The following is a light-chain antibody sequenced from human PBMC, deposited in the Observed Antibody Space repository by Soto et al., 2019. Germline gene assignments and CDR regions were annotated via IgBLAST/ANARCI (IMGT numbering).Light chain of an antibody. CDR1: QSISSY. J-gene: IGKJ1*01. Sequence: MKKSPSSLSAYVGARVTITCRASQSISSYLNWYQQKPGKAPKLLIYAASSLQSGVPSRFSVILYGTDGTINICSLQTEDGATDECQQSYSTPWTFGQGTKVDNK. CDR2: AAS. CDR3: QQSYSTPWT. V-gene: IGKV1-39*01.